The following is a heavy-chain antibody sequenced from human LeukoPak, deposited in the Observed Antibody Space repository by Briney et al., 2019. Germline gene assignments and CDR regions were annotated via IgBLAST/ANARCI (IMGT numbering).Heavy chain of an antibody. CDR3: ARGPRYSYGSASYYNGLFDS. CDR2: INTDGSST. Sequence: PGGSLRLSCAASGFTFSSYWMHWVRQAPGKGLVWVSRINTDGSSTNYVDSVKGRFTISRDNAKGTLYVQMNSLRAEDTAVYYCARGPRYSYGSASYYNGLFDSWGQGTLVTVSS. J-gene: IGHJ4*02. V-gene: IGHV3-74*01. CDR1: GFTFSSYW. D-gene: IGHD3-10*01.